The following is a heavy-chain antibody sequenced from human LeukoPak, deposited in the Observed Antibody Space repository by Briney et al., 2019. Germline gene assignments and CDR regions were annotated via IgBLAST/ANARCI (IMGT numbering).Heavy chain of an antibody. CDR1: GCTFNTHG. CDR2: INPFNGNT. CDR3: ARENQFFEWSFDY. J-gene: IGHJ4*02. V-gene: IGHV1-18*01. D-gene: IGHD3-3*01. Sequence: GASVKVSCKASGCTFNTHGICWVRQAPGQGLEWMGWINPFNGNTNYTEKLQGRATMSIETITSTAYMELRSLKPDDTAVYFCARENQFFEWSFDYWGQGTVVTVSS.